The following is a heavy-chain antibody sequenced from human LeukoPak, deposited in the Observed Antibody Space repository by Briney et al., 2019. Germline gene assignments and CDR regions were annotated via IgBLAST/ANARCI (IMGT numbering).Heavy chain of an antibody. Sequence: SETLSLTCTVSGGSISSYYWSWIRQPPGKGLEWIGYIYYSGSTNYNPSLKSRVTISVDTSKNQFSLKLSSVTAADTAVYYCARLIGYCSSTSCWDYYHYGMDVWGKGTTVTVSS. CDR1: GGSISSYY. V-gene: IGHV4-59*01. CDR3: ARLIGYCSSTSCWDYYHYGMDV. CDR2: IYYSGST. D-gene: IGHD2-2*01. J-gene: IGHJ6*04.